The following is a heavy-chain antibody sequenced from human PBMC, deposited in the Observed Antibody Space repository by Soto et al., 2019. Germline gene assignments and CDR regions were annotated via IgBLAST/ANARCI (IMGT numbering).Heavy chain of an antibody. CDR2: ISAYNDNT. Sequence: ASVKVSCKASGYAFTSYGISWVRQAPGQGLEWMGWISAYNDNTDYAQKLQDRVTMTTDTSTSTAYMELRSLRSDDTAVYYCVRENWNYDYYYGMDVWGQGTTVTVSS. CDR1: GYAFTSYG. D-gene: IGHD1-1*01. V-gene: IGHV1-18*04. CDR3: VRENWNYDYYYGMDV. J-gene: IGHJ6*02.